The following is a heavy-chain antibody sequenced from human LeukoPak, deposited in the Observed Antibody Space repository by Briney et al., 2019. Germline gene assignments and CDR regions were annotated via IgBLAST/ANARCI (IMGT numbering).Heavy chain of an antibody. D-gene: IGHD6-13*01. V-gene: IGHV3-33*01. CDR2: IWYDGSNK. J-gene: IGHJ6*02. CDR3: AREQLVHPHFPYYYYGMDV. Sequence: GGSLRLSCAASGFTFSSYGMHWVRQAPGKGLEWVAVIWYDGSNKYYADSVKGRFTISRDNSKNTLYLQMNSLRAEDTAVYYCAREQLVHPHFPYYYYGMDVWGQGTTVTVSS. CDR1: GFTFSSYG.